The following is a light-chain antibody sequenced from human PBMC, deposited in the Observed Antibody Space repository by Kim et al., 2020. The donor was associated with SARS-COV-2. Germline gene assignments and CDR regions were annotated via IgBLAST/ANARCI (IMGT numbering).Light chain of an antibody. V-gene: IGKV3-20*01. CDR2: GAS. Sequence: EIVLTQPPGTLSLSPGERATLSCRASQSVSSSSLAWYQQKPGQAPRLLIYGASSRAIGIPDRFSGSGSGTDFTLTINRLEPEDFVVYFCQQYSSSPGTFGQGTKLEI. CDR3: QQYSSSPGT. J-gene: IGKJ2*01. CDR1: QSVSSSS.